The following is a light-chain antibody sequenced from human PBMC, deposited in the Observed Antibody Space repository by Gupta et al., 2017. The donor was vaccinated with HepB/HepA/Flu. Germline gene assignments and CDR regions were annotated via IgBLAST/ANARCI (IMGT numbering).Light chain of an antibody. V-gene: IGLV7-46*01. CDR2: DTS. CDR3: WIHYSGVGV. J-gene: IGLJ2*01. Sequence: AVMSLEPSLTVSPEGTVTPTCVSSSEAVTSGHYPYWFQQKPGQAPRTLIYDTSNTPFWTPAQFSGSLNGGKAALTLSGAQPEGEYEYYCWIHYSGVGVFGGGTKLTVL. CDR1: SEAVTSGHY.